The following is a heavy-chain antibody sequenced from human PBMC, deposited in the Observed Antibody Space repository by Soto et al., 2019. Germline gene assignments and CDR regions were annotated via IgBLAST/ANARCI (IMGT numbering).Heavy chain of an antibody. CDR2: IYYSGST. J-gene: IGHJ6*01. V-gene: IGHV4-31*03. CDR1: GGSISSGGYY. CDR3: ARDSYAVAGTEYYYRMDG. Sequence: PSETLSLTCTVSGGSISSGGYYWSWIRQHPGNGLEWIGYIYYSGSTYYNPSLKRRVTISVDTSKNQFSLKLRPVTAADTAVYSRARDSYAVAGTEYYYRMDGWEQVSTGTSSS. D-gene: IGHD6-19*01.